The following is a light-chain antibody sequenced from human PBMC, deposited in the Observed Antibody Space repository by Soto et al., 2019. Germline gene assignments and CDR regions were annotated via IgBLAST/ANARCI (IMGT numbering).Light chain of an antibody. CDR3: QQSYSGPLT. CDR2: KAS. V-gene: IGKV1-5*03. Sequence: DIQMTQSPSTLSGSVGDRVTITCRASQTISSWLAWYQQKPGKAPKLLIYKASTLKSGVPSRFSGSGSGTEFTLTISSLQPDDFATYYCQQSYSGPLTFGGGTKVEIK. J-gene: IGKJ4*01. CDR1: QTISSW.